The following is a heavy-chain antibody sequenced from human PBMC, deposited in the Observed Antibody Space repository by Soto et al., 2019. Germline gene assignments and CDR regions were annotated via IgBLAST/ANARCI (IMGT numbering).Heavy chain of an antibody. CDR3: ENKYGEYVHYYYGMDV. J-gene: IGHJ6*02. D-gene: IGHD4-17*01. Sequence: PGGSLRLSCAASGFTFSSYGMHWVRQAPGKGLEWVAVISYDGSNKYYADPVKGRFTISRDNSKNTLYLQMNSLRAEDTAVYYCENKYGEYVHYYYGMDVWGQGTTVTVSS. CDR1: GFTFSSYG. CDR2: ISYDGSNK. V-gene: IGHV3-30*18.